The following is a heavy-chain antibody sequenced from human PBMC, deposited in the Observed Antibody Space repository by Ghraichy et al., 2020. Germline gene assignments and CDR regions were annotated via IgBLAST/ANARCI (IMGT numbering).Heavy chain of an antibody. CDR1: GFTFDDYA. V-gene: IGHV3-9*01. J-gene: IGHJ4*02. Sequence: GGSLRLSCAASGFTFDDYAMHWVRQAPGKGLEWVSGISWNSGSIGYADSVKGRFTISRDNAKNSLYLQMNSLRAEDTALYYCAKGQYGPYDSSPVDYWGQGTLVTVSS. D-gene: IGHD3-22*01. CDR3: AKGQYGPYDSSPVDY. CDR2: ISWNSGSI.